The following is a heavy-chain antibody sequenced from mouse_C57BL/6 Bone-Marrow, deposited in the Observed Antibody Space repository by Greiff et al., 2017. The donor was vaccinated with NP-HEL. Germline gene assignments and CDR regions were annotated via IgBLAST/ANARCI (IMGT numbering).Heavy chain of an antibody. CDR3: ARDWTGYYAMDY. V-gene: IGHV3-6*01. CDR1: GYSIPSGYY. J-gene: IGHJ4*01. CDR2: ISYDGSN. D-gene: IGHD4-1*01. Sequence: EVKLQESGPGLVKPSQSLSLTCSVTGYSIPSGYYWNWIRQFPGNKLEWMGYISYDGSNNYNPSLKNRISITRDTSKNQFFLKLNSVTTEDTATYYCARDWTGYYAMDYWGQGTSVTVSS.